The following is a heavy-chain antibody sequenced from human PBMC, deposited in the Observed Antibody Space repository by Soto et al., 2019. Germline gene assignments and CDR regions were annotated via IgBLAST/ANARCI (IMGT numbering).Heavy chain of an antibody. V-gene: IGHV1-46*03. CDR3: AYWVTAATVYYYYYYGMDV. CDR2: INPSGGST. D-gene: IGHD2-15*01. CDR1: GYTFTSYY. Sequence: ASVKVSCKASGYTFTSYYMHWVRQAPGQGLEWMGIINPSGGSTSYAQKFQGRVTMTRDTSTSTVYMELSSLRSEDTAVYYCAYWVTAATVYYYYYYGMDVWGQGTTVTVSS. J-gene: IGHJ6*02.